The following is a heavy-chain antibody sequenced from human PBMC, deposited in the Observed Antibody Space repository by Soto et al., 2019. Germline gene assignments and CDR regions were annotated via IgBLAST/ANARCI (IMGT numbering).Heavy chain of an antibody. CDR2: IIPIFGTA. CDR1: GGTFSSYA. CDR3: ALEWEVCSGGSCPNDY. D-gene: IGHD2-15*01. V-gene: IGHV1-69*06. J-gene: IGHJ4*02. Sequence: QVQLVQSGAEVKKPGSSVNVSCKASGGTFSSYAISWVRQAPGQGLEWMGGIIPIFGTANYAQKFQGRVTITADKSTSTAYMELGSLRSEDTAVYYCALEWEVCSGGSCPNDYWGQGTLVTVSS.